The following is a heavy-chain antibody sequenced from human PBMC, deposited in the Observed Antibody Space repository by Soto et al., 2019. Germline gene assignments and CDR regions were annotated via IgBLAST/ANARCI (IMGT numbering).Heavy chain of an antibody. D-gene: IGHD3-9*01. CDR2: IIPIFGTA. Sequence: SCKASGGTFSSYAISWVRQAPVQGLEWMGGIIPIFGTANYAQKFQGRVTITADKSTSTAYMELSSLRSEDTAVYYCATTYYDILTGYFRYYYYGMDVWGQGTTVTSP. J-gene: IGHJ6*02. V-gene: IGHV1-69*06. CDR3: ATTYYDILTGYFRYYYYGMDV. CDR1: GGTFSSYA.